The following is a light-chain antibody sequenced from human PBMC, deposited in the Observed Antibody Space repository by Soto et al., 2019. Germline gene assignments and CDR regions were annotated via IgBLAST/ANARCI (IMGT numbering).Light chain of an antibody. CDR1: RSVSTY. CDR3: QQSYSTRT. J-gene: IGKJ1*01. Sequence: EIVLTQSPATLSLSPGERATLSCRASRSVSTYLAWYQQKPGQAPRLLIYDASNRATGIPARCSGGGSGTDFTLTISSLKPEDFATYYCQQSYSTRTFGQGTKVDIK. CDR2: DAS. V-gene: IGKV3-11*01.